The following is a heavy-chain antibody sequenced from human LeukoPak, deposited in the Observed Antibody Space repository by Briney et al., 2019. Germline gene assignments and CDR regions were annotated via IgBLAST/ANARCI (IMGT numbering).Heavy chain of an antibody. V-gene: IGHV4-39*01. CDR1: GGSISSSSYY. J-gene: IGHJ4*02. D-gene: IGHD3-3*01. CDR3: ARSTYHDFWSGYYTGFLVDY. Sequence: SETLSLTCTVSGGSISSSSYYWGWIRQPPGKGLEWIGTIYYSGSTYYNPSLKSRVTISVDTSKNQFSLKLSSVTAAGTAVYYCARSTYHDFWSGYYTGFLVDYWGRGTLVTVSS. CDR2: IYYSGST.